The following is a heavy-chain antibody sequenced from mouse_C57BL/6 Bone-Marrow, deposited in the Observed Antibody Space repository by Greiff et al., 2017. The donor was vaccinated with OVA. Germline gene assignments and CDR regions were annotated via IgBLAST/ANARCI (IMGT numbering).Heavy chain of an antibody. CDR1: GYTFTDYY. V-gene: IGHV1-19*01. J-gene: IGHJ1*03. Sequence: EVQLQQSGPVLVKPGASVKMSCKASGYTFTDYYMNWVKQSHGKSLEWIGVINPYNGGTSYNQKFKGKATLTVDKSSSTAYMELNSLTSEDSAVYYCARWGLRQLRPIWYFDVWGTGTTVTVSS. CDR2: INPYNGGT. D-gene: IGHD3-2*02. CDR3: ARWGLRQLRPIWYFDV.